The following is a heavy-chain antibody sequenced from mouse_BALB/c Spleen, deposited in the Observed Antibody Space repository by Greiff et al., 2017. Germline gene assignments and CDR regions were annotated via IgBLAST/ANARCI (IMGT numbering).Heavy chain of an antibody. CDR3: ARLREDY. Sequence: EVKLVESGGGLVKPGGSLKLSCAASGFTFSSYDMSWVRQTPEKRLEWVATISSGGSYTYYPDSVKGRFTISRDNAKNTLYLQMNSLRSEDTAMYYCARLREDYWGQGTSLTVSS. J-gene: IGHJ2*02. D-gene: IGHD1-1*01. CDR2: ISSGGSYT. CDR1: GFTFSSYD. V-gene: IGHV5-9-3*01.